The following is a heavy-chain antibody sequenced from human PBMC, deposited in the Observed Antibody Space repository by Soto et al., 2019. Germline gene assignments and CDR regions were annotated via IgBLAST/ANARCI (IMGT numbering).Heavy chain of an antibody. D-gene: IGHD5-18*01. CDR3: ARGDKGDVYRYGPYPYYDCSMDV. J-gene: IGHJ6*02. CDR2: IIPIFGTP. Sequence: QLVQSGAEVKKPGSSVKVSCKAAGGAFSNHAISWVRQAAGQGLEWMGGIIPIFGTPTYAQEFKGRVTITADKSMRTVYMELSSLRSEETAVYYCARGDKGDVYRYGPYPYYDCSMDVWGQGTTVTVSS. CDR1: GGAFSNHA. V-gene: IGHV1-69*06.